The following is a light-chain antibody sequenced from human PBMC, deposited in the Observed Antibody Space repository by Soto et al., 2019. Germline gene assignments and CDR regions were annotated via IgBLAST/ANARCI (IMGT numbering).Light chain of an antibody. Sequence: EIVMTQSPATLSVSPGERATLSCRASQSISSKLGWYQQRPGQAPRLLIYGASTRDTGIPARFSGSGSGTEFTLTISSLQSEDSAVYYCQQYNSWTTITFGQGTRLEIK. CDR2: GAS. J-gene: IGKJ5*01. CDR3: QQYNSWTTIT. CDR1: QSISSK. V-gene: IGKV3-15*01.